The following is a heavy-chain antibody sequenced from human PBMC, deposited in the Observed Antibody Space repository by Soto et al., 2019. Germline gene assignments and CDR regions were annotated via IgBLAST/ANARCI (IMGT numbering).Heavy chain of an antibody. J-gene: IGHJ3*02. CDR3: ASDGAVIAVTGHETFEI. V-gene: IGHV3-30*03. Sequence: QVQLVESGGGVVQPGKSLRLSCAASGFAFSDYGMHWVRQTPGKGLEWVALISYDGIYEYYADSVKGRFTLARDNSKNTLYLQMNRLSTGDTAIYYCASDGAVIAVTGHETFEIWGQGTMVTVSS. CDR1: GFAFSDYG. D-gene: IGHD6-19*01. CDR2: ISYDGIYE.